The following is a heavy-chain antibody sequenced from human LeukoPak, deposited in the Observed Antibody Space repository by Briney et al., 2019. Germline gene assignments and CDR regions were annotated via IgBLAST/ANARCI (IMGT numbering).Heavy chain of an antibody. D-gene: IGHD2-2*01. V-gene: IGHV4-59*12. CDR3: AREIPSFDY. Sequence: PSETLSLTCTVSGGSISSYYWSWIRQPPGKGLEWIGYIYYSGSTNYNPSLKSRVTISVDTSKNQSSLKLSSVTAADTAVYYCAREIPSFDYWGQGTLVTVSS. J-gene: IGHJ4*02. CDR1: GGSISSYY. CDR2: IYYSGST.